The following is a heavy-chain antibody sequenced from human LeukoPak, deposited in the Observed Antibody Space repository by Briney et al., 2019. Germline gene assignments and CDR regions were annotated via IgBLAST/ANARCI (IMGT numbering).Heavy chain of an antibody. CDR2: IYYSGST. CDR3: ARDGFADGYTDY. D-gene: IGHD5-24*01. J-gene: IGHJ4*02. V-gene: IGHV4-39*07. Sequence: SETLSLTCTVSGGSISSSSYYWGWIRQPPGKGLEWIGSIYYSGSTYYNPSLKSRVTISVDTSKNQFSLKLSSVTAADTAVYYCARDGFADGYTDYWGQGTLVTVSS. CDR1: GGSISSSSYY.